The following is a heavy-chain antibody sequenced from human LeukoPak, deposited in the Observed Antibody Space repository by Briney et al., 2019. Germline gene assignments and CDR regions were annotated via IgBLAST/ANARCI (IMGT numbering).Heavy chain of an antibody. Sequence: GGSLRLSCAASGFTFGSYEMNWVRQAPGTGLEWVSYIGTIISTTYYADSVKGRFTVSRDDAKSSLYLQMSSLRAEDTAVYYCARNVYDLRGQWLVPGFDYWGQGTLVTVSS. CDR2: IGTIISTT. J-gene: IGHJ4*02. CDR3: ARNVYDLRGQWLVPGFDY. CDR1: GFTFGSYE. D-gene: IGHD6-19*01. V-gene: IGHV3-48*03.